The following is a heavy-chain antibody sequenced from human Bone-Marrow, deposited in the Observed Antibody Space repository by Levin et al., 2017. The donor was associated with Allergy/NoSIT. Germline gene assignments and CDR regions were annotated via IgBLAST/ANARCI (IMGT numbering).Heavy chain of an antibody. CDR1: GFSLSLSGVA. D-gene: IGHD6-19*01. Sequence: SGPTLVKPPQTLTLTCTFSGFSLSLSGVAVGWIRPPPGKALEWLALISWDGDKRYSPSLRSRLTIIRETSKNQVVLTMTSVDPVDTATYYCARGSGWSWDQWGQGTLVTVSS. CDR2: ISWDGDK. CDR3: ARGSGWSWDQ. J-gene: IGHJ4*02. V-gene: IGHV2-5*02.